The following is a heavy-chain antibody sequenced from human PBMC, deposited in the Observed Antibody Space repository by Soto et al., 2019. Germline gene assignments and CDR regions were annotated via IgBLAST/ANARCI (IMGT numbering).Heavy chain of an antibody. D-gene: IGHD2-2*01. CDR3: VGEYQLPPSRAPDC. CDR2: IEQDGSEK. CDR1: GFTFSSYW. J-gene: IGHJ4*02. V-gene: IGHV3-7*01. Sequence: GGSLRLSCAASGFTFSSYWMSWVRQAPGKGLEWVANIEQDGSEKYYADSVKGRFTISRDNSKNTLYLQMNSLRAEDTAVYYCVGEYQLPPSRAPDCWGQGTLVTVSS.